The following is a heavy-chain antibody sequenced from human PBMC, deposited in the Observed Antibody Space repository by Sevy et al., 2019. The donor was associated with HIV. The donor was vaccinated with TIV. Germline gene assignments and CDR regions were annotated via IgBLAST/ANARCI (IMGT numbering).Heavy chain of an antibody. D-gene: IGHD5-18*01. Sequence: ASVKVSCKASGYTFTGYYMHWVRQAPGQGLEWMGWINPNSGGTNYAQKFQGRVTMTRDTSISTAYMELSRLRSDDTAVYYCARVATDLVDTAMVPYFDYWGQGTLVTVSS. CDR3: ARVATDLVDTAMVPYFDY. CDR1: GYTFTGYY. CDR2: INPNSGGT. J-gene: IGHJ4*02. V-gene: IGHV1-2*02.